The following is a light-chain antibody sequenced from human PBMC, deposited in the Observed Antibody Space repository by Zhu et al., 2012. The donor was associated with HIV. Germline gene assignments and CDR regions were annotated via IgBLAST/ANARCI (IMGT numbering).Light chain of an antibody. V-gene: IGKV1-9*01. CDR1: QGISNY. J-gene: IGKJ4*01. CDR2: AAS. Sequence: DIQLTQSPSFLSASVGDRVTITCRASQGISNYLAWYHQKPGKAPKPLIYAASILQSGVPSRFSGSGSGTEFTLTISSLQPEDFATYYCQHLTIYPTFGGGSKVEIK. CDR3: QHLTIYPT.